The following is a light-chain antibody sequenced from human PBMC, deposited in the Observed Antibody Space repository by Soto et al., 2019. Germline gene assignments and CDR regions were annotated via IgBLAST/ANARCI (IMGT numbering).Light chain of an antibody. V-gene: IGKV3-11*01. J-gene: IGKJ4*01. CDR1: QSVSSY. CDR3: QQRSNWPLT. Sequence: EIMLTQSPATLSLSPGERATLSCRASQSVSSYLAWYQQKPGQAPRLLIYDASNRATGIPARFSGSGSGTDFTITISRLEPEDFAVYYCQQRSNWPLTFGGGTKVEIK. CDR2: DAS.